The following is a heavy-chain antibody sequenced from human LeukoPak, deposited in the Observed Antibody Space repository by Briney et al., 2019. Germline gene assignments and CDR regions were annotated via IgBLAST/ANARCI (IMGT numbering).Heavy chain of an antibody. D-gene: IGHD2-15*01. V-gene: IGHV3-66*02. CDR3: TRVVPANY. CDR2: IYSGGST. CDR1: GFTVSSNY. Sequence: PGGSLRLSCAASGFTVSSNYMSWVRQAPGKGLEWVSVIYSGGSTYYADSVKGRFTISRDNSKNTLYLQMNSLRAEDTAVHYCTRVVPANYWGQGTLVTVSS. J-gene: IGHJ4*02.